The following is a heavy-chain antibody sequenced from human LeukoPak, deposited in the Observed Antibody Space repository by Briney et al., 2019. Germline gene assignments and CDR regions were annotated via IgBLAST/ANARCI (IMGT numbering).Heavy chain of an antibody. J-gene: IGHJ4*02. Sequence: ASVKVSCKASGGTFSSYAISSVRQAPGQGLEWMGRIIPIFGTANYAQKFQGRVTITTDETTSTAYMELSSLRSEDTAVYYCARSVNYYDSSGYAFDYWGQGTLVTVSS. CDR3: ARSVNYYDSSGYAFDY. CDR2: IIPIFGTA. CDR1: GGTFSSYA. D-gene: IGHD3-22*01. V-gene: IGHV1-69*05.